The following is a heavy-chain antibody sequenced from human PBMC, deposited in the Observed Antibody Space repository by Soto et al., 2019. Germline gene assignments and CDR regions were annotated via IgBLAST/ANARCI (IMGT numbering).Heavy chain of an antibody. CDR3: ERFLVVAATHYFDY. CDR1: GGTFSSYA. Sequence: SVKVSCKASGGTFSSYAISWVRQAPGQGLEWMGGIIPIFGTANYAQKFQGRVTITADKSTSTAYMELSSLRSEDTAVYYCERFLVVAATHYFDYWGRGTLVTVSS. CDR2: IIPIFGTA. V-gene: IGHV1-69*06. J-gene: IGHJ4*02. D-gene: IGHD2-15*01.